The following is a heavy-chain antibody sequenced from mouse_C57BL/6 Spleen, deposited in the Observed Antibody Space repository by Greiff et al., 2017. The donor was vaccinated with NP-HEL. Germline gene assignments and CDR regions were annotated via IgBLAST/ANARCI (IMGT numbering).Heavy chain of an antibody. CDR2: IDPETGGT. V-gene: IGHV1-15*01. CDR1: GYTFTDYE. CDR3: TRGPFAY. J-gene: IGHJ3*01. Sequence: VQGVESGAELVRPGASVTLSCKASGYTFTDYEMHWVKQTPVHGLEWIGAIDPETGGTAYNQKFKGKAILTADKSSSTAYMELRSLTSEDSAVYYCTRGPFAYWGQGTLVTVSA.